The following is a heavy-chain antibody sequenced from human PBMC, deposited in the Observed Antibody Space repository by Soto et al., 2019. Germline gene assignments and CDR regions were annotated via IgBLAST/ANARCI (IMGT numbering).Heavy chain of an antibody. V-gene: IGHV4-59*01. J-gene: IGHJ4*02. CDR3: ARGDDILTGYSLGY. CDR1: GGSISGYY. Sequence: SETLSLTCTVSGGSISGYYWSWIRQPPGKGLEWIGYIYYSGSTNYNPSLKSRVTISVDTSKNQFSLKLSSVTAADTAVYYCARGDDILTGYSLGYWGQGTLVTVSS. CDR2: IYYSGST. D-gene: IGHD3-9*01.